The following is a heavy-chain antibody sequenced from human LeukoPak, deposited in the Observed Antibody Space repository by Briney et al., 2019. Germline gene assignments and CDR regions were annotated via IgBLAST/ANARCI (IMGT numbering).Heavy chain of an antibody. Sequence: GGSLRLSCAASGFTFSSYSVNWVRQAPGKGLEWVSSISSSSSYIYYADSVKGRFTISIDNAKNSLYLQMNSLRAEDTAVYYCARDHYYGSGSYYTWVYYYYYYGMDVWGQGTTVTVSS. CDR3: ARDHYYGSGSYYTWVYYYYYYGMDV. J-gene: IGHJ6*02. D-gene: IGHD3-10*01. CDR1: GFTFSSYS. V-gene: IGHV3-21*01. CDR2: ISSSSSYI.